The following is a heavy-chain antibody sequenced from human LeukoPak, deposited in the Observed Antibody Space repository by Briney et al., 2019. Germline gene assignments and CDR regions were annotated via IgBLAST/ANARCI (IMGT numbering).Heavy chain of an antibody. D-gene: IGHD1-26*01. CDR2: IYYSGST. V-gene: IGHV4-59*11. Sequence: SETLSLTCTVSGGSISSHYWSWIRQPPGKGLEWIGYIYYSGSTNYNPSLKSRVTISVDTSKNQFSLKLSSVTAADTAVYYCARGYSGIVLDYWGQGTLVTVSS. CDR1: GGSISSHY. J-gene: IGHJ4*02. CDR3: ARGYSGIVLDY.